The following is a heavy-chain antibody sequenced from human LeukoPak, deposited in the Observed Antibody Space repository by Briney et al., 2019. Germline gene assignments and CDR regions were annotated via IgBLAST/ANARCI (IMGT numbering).Heavy chain of an antibody. CDR3: ARAFYPPDFWFGRAPYYLDR. CDR2: IYNSGST. J-gene: IGHJ4*02. CDR1: GGSLSSSNW. D-gene: IGHD3-16*01. Sequence: SGTLSLTCAVSGGSLSSSNWWSWVRQPPGKGLGWIGEIYNSGSTNYNPSLKGRVTMSVDTSTNQFSLRVTSVTAPDTPVHYCARAFYPPDFWFGRAPYYLDRWGGGTLVTVCS. V-gene: IGHV4-4*02.